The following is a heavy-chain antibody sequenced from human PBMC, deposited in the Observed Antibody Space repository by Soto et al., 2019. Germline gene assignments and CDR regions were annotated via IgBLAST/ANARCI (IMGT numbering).Heavy chain of an antibody. CDR3: AIFTSTVRGVIDNGFHP. V-gene: IGHV1-69*01. CDR1: GGTFSSYA. Sequence: VPLVQSGAEVKKPGSSVTVSCKASGGTFSSYAIHWVLQAPGQGLEWMGGIIPMYGPAKYAQRFQGSVTITADESTTTVYMELSSLTSQYTAVYYCAIFTSTVRGVIDNGFHPGGPATLVTGSS. J-gene: IGHJ5*02. D-gene: IGHD3-10*01. CDR2: IIPMYGPA.